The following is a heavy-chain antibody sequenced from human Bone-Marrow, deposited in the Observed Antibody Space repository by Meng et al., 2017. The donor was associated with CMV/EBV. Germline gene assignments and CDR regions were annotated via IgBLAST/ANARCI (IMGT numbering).Heavy chain of an antibody. CDR1: GFTFSSYG. V-gene: IGHV3-30*02. CDR3: AREGVDTDMVRGDYHGMDV. CDR2: IRYDGSNK. Sequence: GGSLRLSCAASGFTFSSYGMHWVRQAPGKGLEWVAFIRYDGSNKYYADSVKGRFTISRDTSKNTLYLQMNSLRSEDTAVYYCAREGVDTDMVRGDYHGMDVWGQGTTVTVSS. J-gene: IGHJ6*02. D-gene: IGHD5-18*01.